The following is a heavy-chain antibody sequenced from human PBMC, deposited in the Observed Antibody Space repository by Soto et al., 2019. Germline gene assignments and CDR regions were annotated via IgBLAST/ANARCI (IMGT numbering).Heavy chain of an antibody. Sequence: PGESLKISCKGSGYSVTSYWIGWVRQMPGKGLEWMGIIYPGDSDTRYSPSFQGQVTISADKSISTAYLQWSSLKASDTAMYYCARHISEWQQLGGRFDPWGQGTLVTVSS. J-gene: IGHJ5*02. CDR3: ARHISEWQQLGGRFDP. D-gene: IGHD6-13*01. CDR1: GYSVTSYW. CDR2: IYPGDSDT. V-gene: IGHV5-51*01.